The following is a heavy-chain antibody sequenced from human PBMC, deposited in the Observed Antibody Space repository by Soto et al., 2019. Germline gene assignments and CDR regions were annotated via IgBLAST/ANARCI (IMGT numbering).Heavy chain of an antibody. CDR2: TWYDGTNK. V-gene: IGHV3-33*01. CDR1: GFPFSVYG. D-gene: IGHD4-17*01. CDR3: ARPQGDYGDYLRAFDI. Sequence: QVQLVESGGGVVLPGGSLRISCAASGFPFSVYGMLWVRQAPGKGLEWVAVTWYDGTNKYYAESVKGRFIISRDNSKNTLYLQMNSLRAEDTAVYHCARPQGDYGDYLRAFDIWGPGTTVTVSS. J-gene: IGHJ3*02.